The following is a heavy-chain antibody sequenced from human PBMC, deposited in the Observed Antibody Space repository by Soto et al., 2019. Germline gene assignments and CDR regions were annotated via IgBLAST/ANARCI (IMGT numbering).Heavy chain of an antibody. V-gene: IGHV3-11*01. Sequence: PGGSLRLSCAASGFTFSDYYMSWIRQAPGKGLEWVSYISSSGSTIYYADSVKGRFTISRDNAKNSLYLQMNSLRAEDTAVYYCARDGCSSTSCYGNYYYYYMDVWGKGTTVTVSS. CDR1: GFTFSDYY. CDR2: ISSSGSTI. CDR3: ARDGCSSTSCYGNYYYYYMDV. D-gene: IGHD2-2*01. J-gene: IGHJ6*03.